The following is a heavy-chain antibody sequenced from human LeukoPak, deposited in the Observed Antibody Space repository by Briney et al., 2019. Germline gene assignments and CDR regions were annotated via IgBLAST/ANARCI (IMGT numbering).Heavy chain of an antibody. Sequence: GGSLRLSCAVSGFTFNTYAMHWVRQAPGKGLEWVAVMTYDGSDIYYADSVKGRFTISRDNSKNTLYLQMNSLRAEDTAVYYCARATPSLNDAFDIWGQGTMVTVSS. CDR1: GFTFNTYA. CDR3: ARATPSLNDAFDI. V-gene: IGHV3-33*01. CDR2: MTYDGSDI. J-gene: IGHJ3*02.